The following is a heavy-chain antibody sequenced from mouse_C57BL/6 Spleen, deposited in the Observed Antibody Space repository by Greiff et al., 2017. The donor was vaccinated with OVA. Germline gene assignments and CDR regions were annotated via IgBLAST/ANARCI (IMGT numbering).Heavy chain of an antibody. D-gene: IGHD2-4*01. J-gene: IGHJ3*01. CDR3: AREGIYYDYDDAY. CDR2: ISYDGSN. CDR1: GYSITSGYY. V-gene: IGHV3-6*01. Sequence: EVQLVESGPGLVKPSQSLSLTCSVTGYSITSGYYWNWIRQFPGNKLEWMGYISYDGSNNYNPSLKNRISITRDTSKNQFFLKLNSVTTEDTATYYCAREGIYYDYDDAYWGQGTLVTVSA.